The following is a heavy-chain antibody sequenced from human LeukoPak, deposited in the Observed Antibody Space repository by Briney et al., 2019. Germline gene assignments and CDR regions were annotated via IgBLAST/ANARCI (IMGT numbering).Heavy chain of an antibody. CDR1: GVSINSGSYS. D-gene: IGHD3-22*01. CDR3: ARADRSGYFGNVVAFDI. V-gene: IGHV4-61*02. Sequence: SQTLSLTCTVSGVSINSGSYSWTWIRQPAGKGLEWIGRIHDSGSTDYTPSLKSRVTTLVDTSKNQFFLKLISVTAADTAVYYCARADRSGYFGNVVAFDIWGQGTMVTVSS. CDR2: IHDSGST. J-gene: IGHJ3*02.